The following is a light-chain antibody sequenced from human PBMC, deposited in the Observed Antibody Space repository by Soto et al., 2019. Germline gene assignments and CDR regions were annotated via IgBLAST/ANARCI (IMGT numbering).Light chain of an antibody. Sequence: QSVLTQPPSSSASPGESARLTCTLPSDINVGSYNIYWYQQKPGSPPRYLLYYYSDSDKGQGSGVPSRFSGSKDASANTGILLISGLQSEDDADYYCMIWPSNASVVFGGGTKVTVL. CDR3: MIWPSNASVV. V-gene: IGLV5-37*01. CDR1: SDINVGSYN. CDR2: YYSDSDK. J-gene: IGLJ2*01.